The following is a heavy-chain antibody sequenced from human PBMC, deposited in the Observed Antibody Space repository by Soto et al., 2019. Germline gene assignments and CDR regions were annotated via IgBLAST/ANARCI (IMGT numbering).Heavy chain of an antibody. CDR1: SGSISSSNW. D-gene: IGHD2-2*01. V-gene: IGHV4-4*02. CDR3: ARGRCSSTSCYGWFDP. Sequence: SETLSLTCAVSSGSISSSNWWSWVRQPPGKGLEWIGEIYHSGSTNYNPSLKSRVTISVDKSKNQFSLKLSSVTAADTAVHYCARGRCSSTSCYGWFDPWGQGTLVTVSS. CDR2: IYHSGST. J-gene: IGHJ5*02.